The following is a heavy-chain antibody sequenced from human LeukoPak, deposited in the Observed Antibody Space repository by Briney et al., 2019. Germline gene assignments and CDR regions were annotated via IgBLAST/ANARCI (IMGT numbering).Heavy chain of an antibody. D-gene: IGHD3-10*01. CDR2: IKQDGTEK. J-gene: IGHJ4*02. CDR1: GFIFSTTW. Sequence: GGSLRLSCAASGFIFSTTWMNWVRQAPGKGLEWVANIKQDGTEKYYVDSVRGRFTVSRDNAKNSLYLQMNSLRAEDTALYYCARGSSFGSYWGQGTLVTVSS. CDR3: ARGSSFGSY. V-gene: IGHV3-7*03.